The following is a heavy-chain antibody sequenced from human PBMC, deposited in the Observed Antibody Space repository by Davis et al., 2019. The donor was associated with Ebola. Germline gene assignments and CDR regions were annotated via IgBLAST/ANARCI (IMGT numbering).Heavy chain of an antibody. CDR3: VRDSDFGATGDF. D-gene: IGHD4-17*01. V-gene: IGHV3-7*03. J-gene: IGHJ4*02. CDR2: IYRDGSVT. CDR1: GFAFGAYW. Sequence: GSLRLSCAASGFAFGAYWMSWVRQAPGKGPQWVANIYRDGSVTHYVDAVKGRFVISRDNAKSSLYLQMNSLRAEDTAVYFCVRDSDFGATGDFWGQGTLVTVSS.